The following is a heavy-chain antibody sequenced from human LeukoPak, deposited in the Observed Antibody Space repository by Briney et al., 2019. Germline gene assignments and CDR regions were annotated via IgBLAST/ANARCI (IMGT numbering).Heavy chain of an antibody. CDR1: GLSSGSDA. V-gene: IGHV3-23*01. Sequence: GRSLTLSRAVSGLSSGSDAMSWVRQPPGEGLEWVSAISGSGGSTYYADSVKGRFTISRDNTKTTMYLQMNRLRAEDTAVYYCAKGFFRGPAWFDPWGQGTLVTVSS. J-gene: IGHJ5*02. D-gene: IGHD3-10*01. CDR3: AKGFFRGPAWFDP. CDR2: ISGSGGST.